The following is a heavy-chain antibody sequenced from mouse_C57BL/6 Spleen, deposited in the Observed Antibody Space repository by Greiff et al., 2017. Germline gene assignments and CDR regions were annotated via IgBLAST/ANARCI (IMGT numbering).Heavy chain of an antibody. J-gene: IGHJ4*01. D-gene: IGHD1-1*01. CDR1: GYSITSGYY. CDR2: ISYDGSN. Sequence: EVKLMESGPGLVKPSQSLSLTCPVTGYSITSGYYWNWIRQFPGNKLEWMGYISYDGSNNYNPSLKNRISITRDTSKNQFFLKLNSVTTEDTATYYSARDARYYGSSFYAMDYWGQGTSVTVSS. CDR3: ARDARYYGSSFYAMDY. V-gene: IGHV3-6*01.